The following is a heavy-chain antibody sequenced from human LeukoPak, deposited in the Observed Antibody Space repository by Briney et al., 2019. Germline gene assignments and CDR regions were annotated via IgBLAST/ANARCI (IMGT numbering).Heavy chain of an antibody. CDR2: IIPILGIA. CDR3: AREEDDRYYYYYGMDV. CDR1: GGTFSSYA. D-gene: IGHD1-1*01. J-gene: IGHJ6*02. V-gene: IGHV1-69*04. Sequence: ASVKVSCKASGGTFSSYAISWVRQAPGQGLEWMGRIIPILGIASYAQKFQGRVTITADKSTSTAYMELSSLRSEDTAVYYCAREEDDRYYYYYGMDVWGQGTTVTVSS.